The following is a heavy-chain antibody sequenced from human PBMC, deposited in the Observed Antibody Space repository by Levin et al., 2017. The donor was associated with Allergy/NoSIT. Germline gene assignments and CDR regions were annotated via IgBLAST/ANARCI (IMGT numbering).Heavy chain of an antibody. V-gene: IGHV1-8*01. CDR3: ARGVSRNYWVTRDYYYYMDV. J-gene: IGHJ6*03. D-gene: IGHD1-7*01. Sequence: GESLKISCKASGYTFTSYDINWVRQATGQGLEWMGWMNPNSGNTGYAQKFQGRVTMTRNTSISTAYMELSSLRSEDTAVYYCARGVSRNYWVTRDYYYYMDVWGKGTTVTVSS. CDR1: GYTFTSYD. CDR2: MNPNSGNT.